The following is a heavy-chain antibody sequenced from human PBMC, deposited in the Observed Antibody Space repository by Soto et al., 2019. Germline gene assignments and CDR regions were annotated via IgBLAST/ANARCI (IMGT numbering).Heavy chain of an antibody. CDR1: GYTFTSYD. V-gene: IGHV1-8*01. CDR3: ASVYYYDSSGYPGDAFDI. CDR2: MNPNSGNT. Sequence: ASVKVSCKASGYTFTSYDINWVRQATGQGLEWMGWMNPNSGNTGYAQKFQGRVTMTRNTSISTAYMELSSLRSEDTAVYYCASVYYYDSSGYPGDAFDIWGQGTMVTVS. J-gene: IGHJ3*02. D-gene: IGHD3-22*01.